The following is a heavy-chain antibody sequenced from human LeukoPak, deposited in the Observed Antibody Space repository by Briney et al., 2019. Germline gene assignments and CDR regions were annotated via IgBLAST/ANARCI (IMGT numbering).Heavy chain of an antibody. J-gene: IGHJ4*02. CDR2: ISASGDNT. CDR1: GFTFDDYG. V-gene: IGHV3-23*01. D-gene: IGHD4-17*01. CDR3: AKGGRRHYGDYVAF. Sequence: PGGSLRLSCAASGFTFDDYGMSWVRQAPGRGLEWVSVISASGDNTYYADSVKGRFTISRDDSKNTVYLQMNSLRADDTAVYHCAKGGRRHYGDYVAFWGQGTLVTVSS.